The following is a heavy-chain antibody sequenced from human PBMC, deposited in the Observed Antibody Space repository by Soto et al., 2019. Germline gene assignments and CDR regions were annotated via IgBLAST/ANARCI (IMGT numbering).Heavy chain of an antibody. V-gene: IGHV3-73*02. CDR3: PRRVDEAAGTFDY. CDR1: GFTFSGSA. J-gene: IGHJ4*02. D-gene: IGHD6-13*01. Sequence: EVQLVESGGGLVQPGESLKLSCAASGFTFSGSAMHWVRQASGKGLEWVGGIRSKATNYATAYAASVKGSFTISRDDLKNTAHLQMNSLKTEDTAVYYCPRRVDEAAGTFDYWGQGTLVTVSS. CDR2: IRSKATNYAT.